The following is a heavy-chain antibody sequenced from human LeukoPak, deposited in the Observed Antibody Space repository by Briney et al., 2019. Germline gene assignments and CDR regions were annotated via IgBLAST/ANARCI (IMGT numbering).Heavy chain of an antibody. CDR1: GGSISGYY. V-gene: IGHV4-59*01. Sequence: SETLSLTCTVSGGSISGYYWSWIRQPPGKGLEWIGYIYYTGSTNYNPSLKSRVTISVDSSQSQFSLKVSSVTAADTAVYYCVRSKSGTYGWFDPWGQGTLVTVSS. CDR3: VRSKSGTYGWFDP. J-gene: IGHJ5*02. CDR2: IYYTGST. D-gene: IGHD4-17*01.